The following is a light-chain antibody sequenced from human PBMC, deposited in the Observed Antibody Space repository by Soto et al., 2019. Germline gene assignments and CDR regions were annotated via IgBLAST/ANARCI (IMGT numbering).Light chain of an antibody. V-gene: IGKV3-20*01. Sequence: EIVLTQSPATLSLSPGERATLSCRASQSVSSSYLVWYQQKPGQAPRLLNSGAPFRAPGSPDRFSDSGSGTDFTLTISILEARDSAVYYCQQYDKSPFTFGQGTKLEIK. CDR2: GAP. CDR3: QQYDKSPFT. J-gene: IGKJ2*01. CDR1: QSVSSSY.